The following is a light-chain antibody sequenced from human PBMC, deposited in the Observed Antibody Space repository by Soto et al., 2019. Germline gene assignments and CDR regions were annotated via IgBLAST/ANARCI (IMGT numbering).Light chain of an antibody. CDR1: QASSNY. V-gene: IGKV1-33*01. J-gene: IGKJ4*01. CDR3: EQYYGIPLT. CDR2: DAS. Sequence: DIQMTQSPSSLSASVGDRVTITCQASQASSNYLNWYQQKPGKAPQLLIFDASNLESGVTLRFSVSSSGTDVTFTIDCLRPEDVATYYCEQYYGIPLTCGGGTKVEI.